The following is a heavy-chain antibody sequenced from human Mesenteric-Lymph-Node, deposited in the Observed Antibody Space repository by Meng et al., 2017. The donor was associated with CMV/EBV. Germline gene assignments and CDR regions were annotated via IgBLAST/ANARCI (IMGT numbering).Heavy chain of an antibody. V-gene: IGHV1-18*01. CDR1: GYTFTSYG. CDR3: AKIAAAGMAYFQH. CDR2: ISAYNDNT. Sequence: CKASGYTFTSYGISWVRQAPGQGLEWMGWISAYNDNTNYAQKLQGRVTMATDTSTSTAYMELRSLRSDDTAVYYCAKIAAAGMAYFQHWGQGTLVTVSS. D-gene: IGHD6-13*01. J-gene: IGHJ1*01.